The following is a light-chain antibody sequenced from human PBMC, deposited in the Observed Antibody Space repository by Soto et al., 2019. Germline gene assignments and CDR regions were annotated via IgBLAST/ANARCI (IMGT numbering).Light chain of an antibody. Sequence: ALTQPASVYGSPGQSITISCTGTSSDVGSYNLVSWYQQHPGKAPKLMIYEGSKRPSGVSNRFSGSKSGNTASLTISGLQAEDEADYYCCSYAGSVVFGGGTKVTVL. V-gene: IGLV2-23*01. J-gene: IGLJ2*01. CDR3: CSYAGSVV. CDR1: SSDVGSYNL. CDR2: EGS.